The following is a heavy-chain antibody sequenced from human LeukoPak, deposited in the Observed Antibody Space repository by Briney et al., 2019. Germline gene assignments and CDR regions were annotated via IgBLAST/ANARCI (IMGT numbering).Heavy chain of an antibody. Sequence: SETLXLTCTVSGDSINSGSYYWSWIRQPAGKGLEWIGRFYTSGSTNYNPSLKSRVTISVDTSKNQFSLKLSSVTAADTAVYYCAREVIAAHNWFDPWGQGTLVTVSS. V-gene: IGHV4-61*02. CDR2: FYTSGST. D-gene: IGHD6-6*01. J-gene: IGHJ5*02. CDR1: GDSINSGSYY. CDR3: AREVIAAHNWFDP.